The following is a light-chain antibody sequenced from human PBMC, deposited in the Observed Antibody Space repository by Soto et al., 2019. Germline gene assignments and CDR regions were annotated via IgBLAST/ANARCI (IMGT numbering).Light chain of an antibody. CDR1: TNDVGGYNY. Sequence: QSVLTQPASVSGSPGQSITISCTGTTNDVGGYNYVSWYQQHPGKAPKLLIFEVSSRPSGVSNRFSGSKSGNTASLTISALQAEDEADYFCNSYSSSTSLPYVFGTGTKLTVL. J-gene: IGLJ1*01. CDR2: EVS. V-gene: IGLV2-14*01. CDR3: NSYSSSTSLPYV.